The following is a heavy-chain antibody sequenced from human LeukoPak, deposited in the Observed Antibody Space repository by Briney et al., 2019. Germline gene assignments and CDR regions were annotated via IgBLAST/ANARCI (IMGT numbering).Heavy chain of an antibody. CDR2: MIPNSGNT. J-gene: IGHJ4*02. Sequence: GASVKVSCKASGYTFTSYDINWVRQATGQGLEWMGWMIPNSGNTGYAQKFQGRVTMTTNTSISTAYMELSSLRSEDTAVYYCARREYGSGSYHLVYWGQGTLVTVSS. V-gene: IGHV1-8*01. CDR1: GYTFTSYD. D-gene: IGHD3-10*01. CDR3: ARREYGSGSYHLVY.